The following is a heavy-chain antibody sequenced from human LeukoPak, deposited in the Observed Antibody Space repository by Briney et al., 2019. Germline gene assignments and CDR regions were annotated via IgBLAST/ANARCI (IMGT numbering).Heavy chain of an antibody. V-gene: IGHV4-34*01. CDR1: GGSFSGYY. Sequence: SETLSLTCAVYGGSFSGYYWSWIRQPPGKGLEWIGEINHSGSTNYNPSLKSRVTISVDTSKNQFSLKLSSVTAADTAVYYCAPAGGWFDLWGQGTLVTVSS. CDR2: INHSGST. J-gene: IGHJ5*02. D-gene: IGHD3-10*01. CDR3: APAGGWFDL.